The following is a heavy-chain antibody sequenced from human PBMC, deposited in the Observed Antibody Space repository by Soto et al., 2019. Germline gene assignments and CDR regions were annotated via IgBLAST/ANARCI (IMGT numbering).Heavy chain of an antibody. V-gene: IGHV1-58*02. D-gene: IGHD1-26*01. CDR2: IVVGSGNT. CDR3: AAENAYGGSYSGAFDI. CDR1: GFTFTSSA. Sequence: SVKVSCKASGFTFTSSAMQWVRQARGQRLEWIGWIVVGSGNTNYAQKFQERVTITRDMSTSTAYKELSSLRSEDTAVYYCAAENAYGGSYSGAFDIWGQGTMVTVSS. J-gene: IGHJ3*02.